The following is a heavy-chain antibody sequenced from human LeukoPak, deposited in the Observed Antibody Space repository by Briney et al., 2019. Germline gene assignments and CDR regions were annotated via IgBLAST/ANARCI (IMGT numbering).Heavy chain of an antibody. J-gene: IGHJ6*02. V-gene: IGHV4-38-2*02. Sequence: SETLSLTCTVSGYSISSGYYWGWIRQPPGKGLEWIGEIYHSGSTNYNPSLKSRVTISVDKSKNQFSLKLSSVTAADTAVYYCARRGGGDPIRYFDWLPPSYYYYYGMDVWGQGTTVTVSS. CDR2: IYHSGST. D-gene: IGHD3-9*01. CDR3: ARRGGGDPIRYFDWLPPSYYYYYGMDV. CDR1: GYSISSGYY.